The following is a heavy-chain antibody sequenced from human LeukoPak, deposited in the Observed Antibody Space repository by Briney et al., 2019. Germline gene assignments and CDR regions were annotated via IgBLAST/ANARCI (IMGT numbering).Heavy chain of an antibody. V-gene: IGHV3-23*01. CDR2: ISGSGDRT. CDR1: GFTFSSYA. Sequence: GGSLRLSCAASGFTFSSYAMSWVRQAPGKGLEWVSSISGSGDRTYYADSVKGRFTISRDNSKNTLYLQMNSLRAEDTAVYYCAKEGSSSGYYYYGMDVWGQGTTVTVSS. D-gene: IGHD6-6*01. J-gene: IGHJ6*02. CDR3: AKEGSSSGYYYYGMDV.